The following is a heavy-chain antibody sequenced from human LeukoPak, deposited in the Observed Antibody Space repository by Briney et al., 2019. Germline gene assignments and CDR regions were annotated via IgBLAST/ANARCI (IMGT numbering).Heavy chain of an antibody. J-gene: IGHJ4*02. D-gene: IGHD5-24*01. Sequence: SETLSLTCTVSGGSISSSSYYWGWIRQPPGKGLEWIASIYSSGRTYYNLSLKSRVTISVDTSKNHFSLKLSSVTAADTAVYHCATLDGYFDYWSQGTLVTVSS. V-gene: IGHV4-39*02. CDR2: IYSSGRT. CDR3: ATLDGYFDY. CDR1: GGSISSSSYY.